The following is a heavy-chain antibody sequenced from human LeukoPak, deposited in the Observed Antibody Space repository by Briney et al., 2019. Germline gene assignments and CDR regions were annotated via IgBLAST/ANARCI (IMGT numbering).Heavy chain of an antibody. CDR3: ARVRSGNNYYFDY. Sequence: GGSLRLSCAASGFTFSDFAMSWVRQAPGKGLEWVSGMSASGSHTHSADFVKGRFTISRDNFKNTLYLQMNGLRVEDTAVYYCARVRSGNNYYFDYWGQGTLVTVSS. V-gene: IGHV3-23*01. D-gene: IGHD1/OR15-1a*01. CDR1: GFTFSDFA. J-gene: IGHJ4*02. CDR2: MSASGSHT.